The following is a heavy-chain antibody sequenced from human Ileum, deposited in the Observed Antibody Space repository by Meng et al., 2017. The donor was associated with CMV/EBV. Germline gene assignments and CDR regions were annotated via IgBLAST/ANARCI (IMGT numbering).Heavy chain of an antibody. D-gene: IGHD4/OR15-4a*01. V-gene: IGHV6-1*01. J-gene: IGHJ4*02. Sequence: QVHLQQSGPGLVTPSQTLSLTCAISGDSVSSHIAAWSWIRQSPSRGLEWLGRTYYRSKWYDDYAVSVKSRVTITPDTSKNQFSLHLNSVSPEDTAIYFCAREMGAHDYWGQGTLVTVSS. CDR1: GDSVSSHIAA. CDR2: TYYRSKWYD. CDR3: AREMGAHDY.